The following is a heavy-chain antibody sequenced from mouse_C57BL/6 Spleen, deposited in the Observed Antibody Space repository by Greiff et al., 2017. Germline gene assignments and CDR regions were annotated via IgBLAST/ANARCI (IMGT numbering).Heavy chain of an antibody. CDR3: ARLNGSHYAMDY. CDR1: GYAFTNYL. CDR2: INPGSGGT. V-gene: IGHV1-54*01. J-gene: IGHJ4*01. Sequence: QVQLQQSGAELVRPGTSVKVSCKASGYAFTNYLIEWVKQRPGQGLEWIGVINPGSGGTNYNEKFKGKATLTADKSSSTAYMQLSSLTSEDSAVXFCARLNGSHYAMDYWGQGTSVTVSS.